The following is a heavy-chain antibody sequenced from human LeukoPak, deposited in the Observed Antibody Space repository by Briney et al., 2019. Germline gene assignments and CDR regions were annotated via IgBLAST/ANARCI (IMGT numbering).Heavy chain of an antibody. CDR2: TYYRSKWYN. D-gene: IGHD6-13*01. CDR3: ARDVSGLAAAGTRTYYFDY. CDR1: GDSVSSNSAA. J-gene: IGHJ4*02. V-gene: IGHV6-1*01. Sequence: SQTLSLTCAISGDSVSSNSAAWNWIRQSPSRGLEWLGRTYYRSKWYNDYAVSVKSRITINPDTSKNQFSLQLNSVTPEGTAVYYCARDVSGLAAAGTRTYYFDYWGQGTLVTVSS.